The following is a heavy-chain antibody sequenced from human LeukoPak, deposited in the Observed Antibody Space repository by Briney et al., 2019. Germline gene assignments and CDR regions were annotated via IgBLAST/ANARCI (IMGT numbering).Heavy chain of an antibody. CDR2: IIPIFGTA. J-gene: IGHJ4*02. CDR3: ARGNYYDSRGPQYYFDY. D-gene: IGHD3-22*01. V-gene: IGHV1-69*05. CDR1: GGTFSSYA. Sequence: ASVKVSCKASGGTFSSYAISWVRQAPGQGLEWMGGIIPIFGTANYAQKFQGRVTITTDESTSTAYMELSSLRSEDTAVYYCARGNYYDSRGPQYYFDYWGQGTLVTVSS.